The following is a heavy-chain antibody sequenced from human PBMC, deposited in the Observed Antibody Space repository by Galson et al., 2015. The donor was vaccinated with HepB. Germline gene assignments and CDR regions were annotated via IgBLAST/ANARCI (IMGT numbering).Heavy chain of an antibody. CDR3: VRGMGCSGGTCYLFEYGMDV. J-gene: IGHJ6*02. D-gene: IGHD2-15*01. Sequence: SLRLACAASGYTFRSYWMYWVRQAPGRGLVWVSRIDSDGSGTNYADSVKGRFAISRDNAKNTLYLEMNSLRVEDTAIYYCVRGMGCSGGTCYLFEYGMDVWGRGTTVTVS. V-gene: IGHV3-74*01. CDR2: IDSDGSGT. CDR1: GYTFRSYW.